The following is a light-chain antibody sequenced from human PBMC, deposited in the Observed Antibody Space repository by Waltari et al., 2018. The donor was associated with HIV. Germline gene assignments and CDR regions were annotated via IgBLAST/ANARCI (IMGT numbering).Light chain of an antibody. V-gene: IGLV2-11*01. Sequence: QSSLTQPRSMSGSPGQSVTISCTGTSSDVGNYDYVSWYQQHPSKAPKLILYDVSERPSGVPDRFSGSKSGNTASLTISGLQVEDEAVYHCCSFAGSSTFVVFGGGTSLTVL. CDR2: DVS. CDR1: SSDVGNYDY. J-gene: IGLJ2*01. CDR3: CSFAGSSTFVV.